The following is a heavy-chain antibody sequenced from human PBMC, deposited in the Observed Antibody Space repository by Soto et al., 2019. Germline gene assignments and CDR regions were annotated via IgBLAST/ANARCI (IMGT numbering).Heavy chain of an antibody. Sequence: PSETLSLTCTVSGGSISSSSYYWGWIRQPPGKGLEWIGSIYYSGSTYYNPSLKSRVTISVDTSKNQFSLKLSSVTAADTAVYYCARGGTNPRSISNFDYWGQGTLVTVSS. D-gene: IGHD2-21*01. CDR3: ARGGTNPRSISNFDY. V-gene: IGHV4-39*01. CDR1: GGSISSSSYY. J-gene: IGHJ4*02. CDR2: IYYSGST.